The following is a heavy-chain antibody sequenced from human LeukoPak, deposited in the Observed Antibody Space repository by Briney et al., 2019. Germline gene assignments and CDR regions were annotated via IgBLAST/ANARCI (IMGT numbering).Heavy chain of an antibody. D-gene: IGHD3-9*01. Sequence: GGSLRLSCAASGFTFSNYWMSWVRQAPGKGLEWVANIKEDGTEKYYVDSVKGRFTISRDNAKNSLYLQMNSLRAEDTAVYYSASSPRHYDILTGYYSSREFDYWGQGTLVTVSS. CDR2: IKEDGTEK. CDR3: ASSPRHYDILTGYYSSREFDY. J-gene: IGHJ4*02. CDR1: GFTFSNYW. V-gene: IGHV3-7*01.